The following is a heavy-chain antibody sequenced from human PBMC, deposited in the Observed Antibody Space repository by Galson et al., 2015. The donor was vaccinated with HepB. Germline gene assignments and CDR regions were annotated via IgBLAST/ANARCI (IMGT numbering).Heavy chain of an antibody. V-gene: IGHV3-53*01. CDR3: ARFDY. J-gene: IGHJ4*02. Sequence: SLRLSCATSGITVSSPFMSWVRQAPGKGLEWVPIVYSGGGTYYADSVKGRFTITRDDSKNTVYLQMNNLRAEDTAVYYCARFDYWGQGTQVTVSP. CDR2: VYSGGGT. CDR1: GITVSSPF.